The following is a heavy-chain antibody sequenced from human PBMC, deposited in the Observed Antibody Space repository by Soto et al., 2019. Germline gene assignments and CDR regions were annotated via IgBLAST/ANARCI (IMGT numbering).Heavy chain of an antibody. CDR2: IYYSGST. CDR3: ARGRIAARPPSNWFDP. CDR1: GGSISSYY. V-gene: IGHV4-59*12. D-gene: IGHD6-6*01. Sequence: SETLSLTCTVSGGSISSYYWSWIRQPPGKGLEWIGYIYYSGSTNYNPSLKSRVTISVDTSKNQFSLKLSSVTAADTAVYYCARGRIAARPPSNWFDPWGQGTLVTVSS. J-gene: IGHJ5*02.